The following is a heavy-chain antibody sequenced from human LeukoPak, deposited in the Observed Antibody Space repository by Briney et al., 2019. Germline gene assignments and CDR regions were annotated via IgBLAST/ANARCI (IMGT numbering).Heavy chain of an antibody. CDR1: GYTFTGYY. CDR3: ARDEGLSSGILSD. CDR2: IIPIFGTA. Sequence: GASVKVSCKASGYTFTGYYMHWVRQAPGQGLEWMGWIIPIFGTANYAQKFQGRVTITADESTSTAYMELSSLRSEDTAVYYCARDEGLSSGILSDWGQGTLVTVSS. D-gene: IGHD2-15*01. V-gene: IGHV1-69*13. J-gene: IGHJ4*02.